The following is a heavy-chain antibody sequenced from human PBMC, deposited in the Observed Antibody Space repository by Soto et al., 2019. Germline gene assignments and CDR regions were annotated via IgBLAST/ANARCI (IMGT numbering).Heavy chain of an antibody. CDR3: ARGHHSMDV. CDR2: INPTGSYT. CDR1: GFTFGDHY. Sequence: GGSLRLSCAASGFTFGDHYMTWIRQAPGKGLEWISYINPTGSYTHYADSVKGRFSISRDNAENSLYLQMNSLRPEDTALYYCARGHHSMDVWGQGATVTVSS. V-gene: IGHV3-11*06. J-gene: IGHJ6*02.